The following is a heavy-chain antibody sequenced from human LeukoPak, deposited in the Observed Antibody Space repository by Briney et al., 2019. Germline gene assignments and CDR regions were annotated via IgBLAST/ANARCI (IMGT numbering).Heavy chain of an antibody. D-gene: IGHD6-6*01. J-gene: IGHJ6*03. CDR1: GGSISLYY. V-gene: IGHV4-4*09. CDR2: IYTSGST. CDR3: AGPDIATRPKKYYYYCLDV. Sequence: IPSETLSLTCTVSGGSISLYYWNWIRQPPGKGLEWLGYIYTSGSTKYNPSLKSRVTISVDTSKNQFSPKLSSVTAADTAIYYCAGPDIATRPKKYYYYCLDVWGKGTTVTVSS.